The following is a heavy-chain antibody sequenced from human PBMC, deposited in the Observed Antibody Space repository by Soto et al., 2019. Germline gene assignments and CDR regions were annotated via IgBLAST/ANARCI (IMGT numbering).Heavy chain of an antibody. J-gene: IGHJ4*02. CDR2: IWYDGSNK. CDR1: GSIFSGYG. D-gene: IGHD1-7*01. Sequence: QKYLVESGGGVVQPGGSLRLSCVASGSIFSGYGMHWVRQAPGKGLEWVAVIWYDGSNKYYAASVKGRFTISRDNSKNMLYLQMDSLRDADTAVYYCARDGIGGTVFRGFCDYWGQGTLVNVSS. CDR3: ARDGIGGTVFRGFCDY. V-gene: IGHV3-33*01.